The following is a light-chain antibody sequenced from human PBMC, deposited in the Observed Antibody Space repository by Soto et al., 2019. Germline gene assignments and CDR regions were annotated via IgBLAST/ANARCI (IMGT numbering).Light chain of an antibody. J-gene: IGKJ4*01. CDR2: WAS. V-gene: IGKV4-1*01. CDR3: QQYYSTPLT. Sequence: DIVMTQSPDSLAVSLGERATINCKSSQSVLYSSNNKNYLAWYQQKPGQPPKLLICWASTRESGVPDRFSGSGSGTDLTLTISSLQAEDVAVYYCQQYYSTPLTFGGGTKVEIK. CDR1: QSVLYSSNNKNY.